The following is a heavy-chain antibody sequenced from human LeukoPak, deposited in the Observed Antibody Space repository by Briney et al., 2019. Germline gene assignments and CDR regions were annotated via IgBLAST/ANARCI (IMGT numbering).Heavy chain of an antibody. V-gene: IGHV4-30-2*01. CDR1: GGSISSGGYY. CDR3: AREEYGGPRWFDP. CDR2: IYHSGST. J-gene: IGHJ5*02. Sequence: PSETLSLTCTVSGGSISSGGYYWSWIRQPPGKGLEWIGYIYHSGSTYYNPSLKSRVTISVDRSKNQFSLKLSSVTAADTAVYYCAREEYGGPRWFDPWGQGTLVTVSS. D-gene: IGHD4-23*01.